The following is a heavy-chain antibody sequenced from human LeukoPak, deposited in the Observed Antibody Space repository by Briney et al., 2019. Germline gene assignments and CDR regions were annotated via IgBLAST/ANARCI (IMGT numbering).Heavy chain of an antibody. V-gene: IGHV1-8*01. D-gene: IGHD1-14*01. CDR2: MNPNSGNT. CDR3: ATREDLQAGFDY. CDR1: GYTFTSYD. Sequence: ASVKVSCKASGYTFTSYDINWVRQATGQGLEWMGWMNPNSGNTGYAQKFQGRVTMTRNTSISTAYMELSSLRSEDTAVYYCATREDLQAGFDYWGQGTLVTVSS. J-gene: IGHJ4*02.